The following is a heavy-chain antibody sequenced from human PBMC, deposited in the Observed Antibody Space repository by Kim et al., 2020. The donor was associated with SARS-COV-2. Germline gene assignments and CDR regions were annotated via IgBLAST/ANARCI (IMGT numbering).Heavy chain of an antibody. Sequence: GGSLRLSCAASGFTFSSYSMNWVRQAPGKGLEWVSSISSSSSYIYYADSVKGRFTISRDNAKNSLYLQMNSLRAEDTAVYYCARALRLKSNWFDPWGQGTLVTVSS. D-gene: IGHD4-17*01. CDR3: ARALRLKSNWFDP. J-gene: IGHJ5*02. CDR1: GFTFSSYS. V-gene: IGHV3-21*01. CDR2: ISSSSSYI.